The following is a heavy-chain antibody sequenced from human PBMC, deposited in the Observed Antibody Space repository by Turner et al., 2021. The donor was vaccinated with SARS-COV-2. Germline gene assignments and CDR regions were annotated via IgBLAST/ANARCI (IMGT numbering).Heavy chain of an antibody. V-gene: IGHV1-46*01. CDR2: VNPSEHVT. J-gene: IGHJ4*02. D-gene: IGHD2-2*01. Sequence: QVQLVQSGAEVKKPGASVKVSCKASGYTSTTYYMHWVRQAPGQGREWMGIVNPSEHVTPYAQKFQGRVTLTRDTSTSTVYMELSSLRSEDTAVYYCATAVLPAAETGFAFWGQGTLVTVSS. CDR1: GYTSTTYY. CDR3: ATAVLPAAETGFAF.